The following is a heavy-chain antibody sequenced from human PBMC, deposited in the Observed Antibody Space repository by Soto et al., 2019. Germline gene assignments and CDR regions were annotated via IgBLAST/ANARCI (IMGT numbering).Heavy chain of an antibody. CDR1: GFSFSSYS. D-gene: IGHD6-6*01. V-gene: IGHV3-21*01. CDR2: ISSTSSYI. Sequence: XVSLRLSCAASGFSFSSYSMNWVRQAAGKGLEWVSSISSTSSYIYYADSVKGRFTISRDNAKNSLYLQMNSLRAEDTAVYYCASLVQPHYWGQGTLVTVSS. J-gene: IGHJ4*02. CDR3: ASLVQPHY.